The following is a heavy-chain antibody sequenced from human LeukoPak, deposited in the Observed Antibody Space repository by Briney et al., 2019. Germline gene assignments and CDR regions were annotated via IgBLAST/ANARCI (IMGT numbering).Heavy chain of an antibody. Sequence: GTSLRLSCEASGFTFSDYSMNWVRQAPGQGLAWVAPITSAGGYTYYADSVQGRFTISRDNAQNSLFLQMNSLRAEDTAVYFCATSGGFVLPNAITGNWYMDVWGRGTTVTVSS. D-gene: IGHD2-2*01. J-gene: IGHJ6*03. CDR2: ITSAGGYT. CDR1: GFTFSDYS. CDR3: ATSGGFVLPNAITGNWYMDV. V-gene: IGHV3-21*01.